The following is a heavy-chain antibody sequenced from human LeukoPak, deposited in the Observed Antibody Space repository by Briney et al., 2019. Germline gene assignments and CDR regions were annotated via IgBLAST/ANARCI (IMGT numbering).Heavy chain of an antibody. CDR3: ARDLGPFDAFDI. Sequence: SETLSLTCTVSGGSISSYYWSWIRQPPGKGLEWIGCIYYSGSTNYNPSLKSRVTISVDTSKNQFSLKLSSVTAADTAVYYCARDLGPFDAFDIWGQGTMVTVSS. J-gene: IGHJ3*02. CDR2: IYYSGST. CDR1: GGSISSYY. V-gene: IGHV4-59*01.